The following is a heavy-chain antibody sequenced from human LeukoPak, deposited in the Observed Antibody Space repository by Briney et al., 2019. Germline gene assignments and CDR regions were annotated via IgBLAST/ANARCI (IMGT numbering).Heavy chain of an antibody. CDR1: GGSVSSGSYY. J-gene: IGHJ5*02. CDR2: IYYSGST. V-gene: IGHV4-61*01. CDR3: AREGASFDP. Sequence: PSETLSLTCTVSGGSVSSGSYYWSWIRQPPGKGLEWIGYIYYSGSTNYNPSLKSRVTISVDTSKNQFSLKLSSVTAADTAVYYCAREGASFDPWGQGTLVTVSS.